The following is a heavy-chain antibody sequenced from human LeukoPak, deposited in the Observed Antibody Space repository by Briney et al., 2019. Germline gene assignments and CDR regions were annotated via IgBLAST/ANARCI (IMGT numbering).Heavy chain of an antibody. CDR2: ITSSGAT. CDR1: GFTFSKYG. Sequence: PGGSLRLSCAASGFTFSKYGAWVRQAPGKGLEWVSAITSSGATYYADSVKGRFTISGDNSKNTLYPQMNSLGAEDTAVYYCANGRSESYHYWGRGTLVTVSS. V-gene: IGHV3-23*01. CDR3: ANGRSESYHY. D-gene: IGHD1-26*01. J-gene: IGHJ4*02.